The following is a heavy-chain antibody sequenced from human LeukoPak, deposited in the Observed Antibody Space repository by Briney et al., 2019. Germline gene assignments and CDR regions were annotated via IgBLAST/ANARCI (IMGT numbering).Heavy chain of an antibody. Sequence: PGVSLRLSCAASGFTFSGYGMNWVRQAPGKGLEWVTFIHYDGSHKFYADSVKGRFTISRDNSKNTLFLQMNSLRAEDTAVYYCAKRGASWDFDYWGQGTLVTVSS. CDR1: GFTFSGYG. CDR2: IHYDGSHK. J-gene: IGHJ4*02. CDR3: AKRGASWDFDY. V-gene: IGHV3-30*02. D-gene: IGHD1-26*01.